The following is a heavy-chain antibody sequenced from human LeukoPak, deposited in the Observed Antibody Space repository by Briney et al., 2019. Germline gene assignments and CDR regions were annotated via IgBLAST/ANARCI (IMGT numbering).Heavy chain of an antibody. V-gene: IGHV3-23*01. J-gene: IGHJ4*02. Sequence: GGSLRLSSLASGFTFSSYAMDWVRQAPGQGLQWVSAVGTSADTYYADSVRGRFTISRDNSKNTLYLQMDSLRAEDTAIYYCTRKTPGRTPFDYWGQGILVTVSS. CDR1: GFTFSSYA. CDR3: TRKTPGRTPFDY. CDR2: VGTSADT. D-gene: IGHD2-15*01.